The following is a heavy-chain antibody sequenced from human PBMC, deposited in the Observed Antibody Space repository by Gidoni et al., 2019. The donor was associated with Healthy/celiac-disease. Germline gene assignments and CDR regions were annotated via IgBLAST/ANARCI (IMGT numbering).Heavy chain of an antibody. CDR1: GFTVSTFD. CDR3: AKSPPCSSRTSCDHRPYYYYGMDV. Sequence: EVQLVESGGDLVQPGGSLRLSCAASGFTVSTFDMTWVRQAPGKGLEWVSFISGGGGRTHHADSVKGRFTISRDFSKNTLYLQMNSLRVEDTAVYYCAKSPPCSSRTSCDHRPYYYYGMDVWGQGTTVTVSS. CDR2: ISGGGGRT. V-gene: IGHV3-23*04. J-gene: IGHJ6*02. D-gene: IGHD2-2*01.